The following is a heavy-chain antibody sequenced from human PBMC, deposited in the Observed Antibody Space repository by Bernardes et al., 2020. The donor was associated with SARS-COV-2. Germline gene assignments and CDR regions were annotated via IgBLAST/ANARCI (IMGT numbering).Heavy chain of an antibody. CDR2: INPNSGNT. CDR3: ARGTGIVLMVYAPYSLDV. V-gene: IGHV1-8*01. J-gene: IGHJ3*01. CDR1: GYTFTSYD. Sequence: ASVKVSCKASGYTFTSYDINWVRQATGQGLEWMGWINPNSGNTGYAQKFQGRVTMTRNTSISTAYMELSSLRSEYTAVYYCARGTGIVLMVYAPYSLDVWGQGTMVTVSS. D-gene: IGHD2-8*01.